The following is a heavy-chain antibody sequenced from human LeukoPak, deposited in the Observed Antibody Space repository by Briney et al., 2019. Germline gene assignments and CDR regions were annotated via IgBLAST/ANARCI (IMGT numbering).Heavy chain of an antibody. CDR2: ISNSSSYI. J-gene: IGHJ5*02. CDR3: ARWELLDWFDP. CDR1: GFTFSSYS. V-gene: IGHV3-21*01. D-gene: IGHD1-26*01. Sequence: GGSLRLSCAASGFTFSSYSMNWVRQAPGKGLEWVSSISNSSSYIYYADSVKGRFTISRDNSKNTLYLQMNSLRAEDTAVYYCARWELLDWFDPWGQGTLVTVSS.